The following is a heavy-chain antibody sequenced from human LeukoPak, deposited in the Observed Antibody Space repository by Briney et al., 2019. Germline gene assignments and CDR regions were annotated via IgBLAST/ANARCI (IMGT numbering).Heavy chain of an antibody. CDR2: ISSTGYTI. CDR1: GFTFSSYE. J-gene: IGHJ3*01. V-gene: IGHV3-48*03. Sequence: PGGSLRLSCAPSGFTFSSYEMNWVRQAPGRGREWVSYISSTGYTIKYADSVKGRFTISRDNSKNSLFLQMNSLRGEDTAVYYCARDRADGGSGGDPFDVWGQGTMVTVSS. D-gene: IGHD3-10*01. CDR3: ARDRADGGSGGDPFDV.